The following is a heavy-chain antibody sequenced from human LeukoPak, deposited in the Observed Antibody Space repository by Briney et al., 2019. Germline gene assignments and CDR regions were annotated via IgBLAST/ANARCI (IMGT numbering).Heavy chain of an antibody. J-gene: IGHJ4*02. Sequence: GGSLRLSCAASGFTFSSYAMSWVRQAPGQGLEWVSAITGSGGSTYYADSVKGRFTISRDNSKNTLYLQMNSLRAEDTAVYYCAKVYGSGSYSWGQGTLVTVSS. CDR2: ITGSGGST. CDR3: AKVYGSGSYS. V-gene: IGHV3-23*01. CDR1: GFTFSSYA. D-gene: IGHD3-10*01.